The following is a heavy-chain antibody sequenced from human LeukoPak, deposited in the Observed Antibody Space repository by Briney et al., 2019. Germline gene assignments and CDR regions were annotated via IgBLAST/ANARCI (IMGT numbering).Heavy chain of an antibody. CDR1: GGSFSGYY. V-gene: IGHV4-34*01. CDR3: ARSPEGLDP. Sequence: PSETLSLTCAVYGGSFSGYYWSWIRQPPGKGLEWIGEINHSGSTNYNPSLKSRVTISVDTSKNQFSLKLSSVTAADTAVYYCARSPEGLDPWGQGTLVTVSS. CDR2: INHSGST. J-gene: IGHJ5*02.